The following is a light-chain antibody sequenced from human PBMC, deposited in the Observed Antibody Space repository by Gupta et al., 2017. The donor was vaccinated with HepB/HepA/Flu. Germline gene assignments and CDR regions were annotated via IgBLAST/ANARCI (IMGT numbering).Light chain of an antibody. J-gene: IGKJ4*01. CDR2: LGS. CDR1: QSLLHSNGYNY. V-gene: IGKV2-28*01. Sequence: DIVMTQSPPSLPVPPGEPASISCRSSQSLLHSNGYNYLDWYLQKPGQSPQLLIYLGSNRASGVPDRFSGSGSGTDFTLKISRVEAEDVGVYYCIQALQTPLTFGGGTKVEIK. CDR3: IQALQTPLT.